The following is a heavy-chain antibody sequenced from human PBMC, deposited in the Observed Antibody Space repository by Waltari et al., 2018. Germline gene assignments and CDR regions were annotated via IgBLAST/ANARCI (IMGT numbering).Heavy chain of an antibody. CDR2: IYYSGST. V-gene: IGHV4-59*01. D-gene: IGHD2-21*01. CDR1: GGSISSYY. CDR3: ARDYGGGIDY. J-gene: IGHJ4*02. Sequence: PSETLSLTCTVSGGSISSYYWSWIRQPPGKGLEWIGYIYYSGSTNYNPSLKSRVTISVDTSKNQFSLKLSSVTAADTSVYYCARDYGGGIDYWGQGTLVTVSS.